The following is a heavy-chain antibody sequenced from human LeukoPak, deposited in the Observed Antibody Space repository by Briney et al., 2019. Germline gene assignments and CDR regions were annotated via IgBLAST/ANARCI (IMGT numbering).Heavy chain of an antibody. V-gene: IGHV1-2*02. J-gene: IGHJ3*02. CDR3: ARDFDEAGAFDI. Sequence: ASVKVSCKASGYTFTGYYMHWVRQAPGQGLEWMGWINPNSGGTNYAQKFQGRVTMTRDTSISTAYMELSRLRSDDTAVYYCARDFDEAGAFDIWGQGTMVTVSS. D-gene: IGHD3-9*01. CDR2: INPNSGGT. CDR1: GYTFTGYY.